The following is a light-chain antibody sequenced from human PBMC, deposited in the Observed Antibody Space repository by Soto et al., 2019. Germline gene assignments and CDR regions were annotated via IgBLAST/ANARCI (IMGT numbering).Light chain of an antibody. CDR3: MQALQIPWT. CDR1: QSLLHSNGYNY. CDR2: LGS. J-gene: IGKJ1*01. Sequence: DIVMTQSPLSLPVTPGEPASISCRSSQSLLHSNGYNYLDWYLQKPGQSPQLLIHLGSNRASGVXDXXSVSGSGTDFTLKISRVEAEEVGVYYCMQALQIPWTFGQGTKVEIK. V-gene: IGKV2-28*01.